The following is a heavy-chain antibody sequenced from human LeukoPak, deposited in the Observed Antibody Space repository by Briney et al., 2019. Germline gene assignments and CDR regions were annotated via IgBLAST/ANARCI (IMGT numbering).Heavy chain of an antibody. CDR2: IYYSGST. J-gene: IGHJ4*02. V-gene: IGHV4-59*01. CDR3: ARWTYYYDSSGYSYWDFDH. Sequence: KPSETLSLTCTVSGGSIGSYSWSWIRQPPGKGLEWIGYIYYSGSTNYNPSLKSRVTISVDTSKNQFSLRLSSVTAADTAVYYCARWTYYYDSSGYSYWDFDHWGQGTLVTVSS. D-gene: IGHD3-22*01. CDR1: GGSIGSYS.